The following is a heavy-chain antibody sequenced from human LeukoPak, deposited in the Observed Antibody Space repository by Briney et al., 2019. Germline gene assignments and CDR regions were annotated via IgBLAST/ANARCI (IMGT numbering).Heavy chain of an antibody. V-gene: IGHV4-39*07. CDR2: IYYSGSA. Sequence: SETLSLTCTVSGGSISSSSYYWGWIRQPPGKGLEWIGSIYYSGSAYYNPSLESRVTISIDTSKNQISLKVNSVTAADTAVYYCARGGRQPQGPIAAAYAFGYFDLWGRGTLVTVSS. CDR3: ARGGRQPQGPIAAAYAFGYFDL. CDR1: GGSISSSSYY. D-gene: IGHD6-13*01. J-gene: IGHJ2*01.